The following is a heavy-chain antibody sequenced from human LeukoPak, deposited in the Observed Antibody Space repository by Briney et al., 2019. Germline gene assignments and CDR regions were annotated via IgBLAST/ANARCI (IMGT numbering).Heavy chain of an antibody. Sequence: GGSLRLSCAASGFTFSSYSMNWVRQAPGKGLEWVSSISSSSSYIYYADSVKGRFTISRDNAKNSLYLQMNSLRAEDTAVYYCARDGATVESDAFDIWGQGTMVTVSS. J-gene: IGHJ3*02. CDR2: ISSSSSYI. CDR1: GFTFSSYS. CDR3: ARDGATVESDAFDI. V-gene: IGHV3-21*01. D-gene: IGHD4-23*01.